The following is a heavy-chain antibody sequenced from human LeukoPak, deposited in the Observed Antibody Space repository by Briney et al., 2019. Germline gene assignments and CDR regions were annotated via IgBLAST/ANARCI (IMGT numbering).Heavy chain of an antibody. J-gene: IGHJ5*02. CDR3: ARDTVSRSPGIAAAGTRGGFDP. D-gene: IGHD6-13*01. Sequence: SVEVSCKASGGTFSSYAISWVRQAPGQGLEWMGGIIPIFGTANYAQKFQGRVTITTDESTSTAYMELSSLRSEDTAVYYCARDTVSRSPGIAAAGTRGGFDPWGQGTLVTVSS. CDR1: GGTFSSYA. CDR2: IIPIFGTA. V-gene: IGHV1-69*05.